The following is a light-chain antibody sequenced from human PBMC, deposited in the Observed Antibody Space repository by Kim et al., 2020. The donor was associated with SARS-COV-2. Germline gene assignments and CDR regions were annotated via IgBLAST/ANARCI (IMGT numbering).Light chain of an antibody. V-gene: IGKV3-20*01. J-gene: IGKJ5*01. CDR1: QSVRNGY. CDR3: QQYTGSPIT. CDR2: DAS. Sequence: CPGERAPLACRASQSVRNGYLAWYQQKPGQAPRLLIYDASSRATGIPDRFSGSGSGTDFTLTISRLEPEDFAVYYCQQYTGSPITFGQGTRLEIK.